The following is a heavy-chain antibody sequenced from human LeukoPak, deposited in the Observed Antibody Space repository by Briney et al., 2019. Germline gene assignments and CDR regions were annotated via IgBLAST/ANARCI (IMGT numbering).Heavy chain of an antibody. CDR1: GFTFSTYF. V-gene: IGHV3-7*01. J-gene: IGHJ4*02. CDR2: MKGDGSGE. CDR3: ARLHCTGGSCYSYFVY. D-gene: IGHD2-15*01. Sequence: GGSLGLSCAASGFTFSTYFMSWVRQAPGKGLEWVASMKGDGSGEYYVDSVKGRFTISRDNAKNSLYLQMNSLRAEDTAVYYCARLHCTGGSCYSYFVYWGQGTQVTVSS.